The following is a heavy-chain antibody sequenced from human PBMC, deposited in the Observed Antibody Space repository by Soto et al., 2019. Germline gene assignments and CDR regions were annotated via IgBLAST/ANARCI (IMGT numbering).Heavy chain of an antibody. CDR2: VYHTGST. J-gene: IGHJ4*02. Sequence: QVQLQQSGPRLARPSGTLSLTCVVSGGSISSTNWWTWVRQTPGKGLEWIGEVYHTGSTKYNPSLTNRAPISPDKSNNQFSLNLKSVTAADTAVYYCATLPPRIVVVVLPIPSWGQGTLVTVSS. D-gene: IGHD2-15*01. CDR3: ATLPPRIVVVVLPIPS. V-gene: IGHV4-4*02. CDR1: GGSISSTNW.